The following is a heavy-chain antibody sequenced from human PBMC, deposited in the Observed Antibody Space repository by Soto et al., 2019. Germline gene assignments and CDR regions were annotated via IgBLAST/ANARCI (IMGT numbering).Heavy chain of an antibody. CDR2: VSSSSTYI. J-gene: IGHJ6*02. V-gene: IGHV3-21*01. CDR3: ARAYGDSYYRGMDV. CDR1: GFTFSTYS. Sequence: LRLSCAASGFTFSTYSVSWVRQAPGKGLEWVSSVSSSSTYIYYADSVKGRFTISRDNAMNSLYLQMNSLRAEDTAVYYCARAYGDSYYRGMDVWGQGTTVTVSS. D-gene: IGHD4-17*01.